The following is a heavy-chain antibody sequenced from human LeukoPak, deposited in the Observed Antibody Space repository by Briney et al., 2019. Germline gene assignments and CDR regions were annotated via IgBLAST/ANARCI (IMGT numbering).Heavy chain of an antibody. CDR2: INHSAST. D-gene: IGHD4-23*01. CDR1: GGSFSGYY. CDR3: ARGPDYGGNYLIFYG. Sequence: PSETLSLTCAVYGGSFSGYYWSWIRQPPGKGLEWIGEINHSASTNYNPSLKSRVTISVDTSKNQFSLKLSSVTAADTAVYYCARGPDYGGNYLIFYGWGQGTLVTVSS. V-gene: IGHV4-34*01. J-gene: IGHJ4*02.